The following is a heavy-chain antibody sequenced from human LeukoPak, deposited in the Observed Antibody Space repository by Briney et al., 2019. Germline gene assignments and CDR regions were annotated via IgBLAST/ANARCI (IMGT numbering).Heavy chain of an antibody. CDR3: ARDSGLRRWELSTIYNYGMDV. Sequence: SETLSLTCTVSGGSIRNYYWSWIRQPPGKQLEWIGYIYHSGNTNYNPSLKSRVTISVDTSKDQFSLKLTSVTAADTAVYFCARDSGLRRWELSTIYNYGMDVWGQGTTVTVSS. J-gene: IGHJ6*02. CDR1: GGSIRNYY. D-gene: IGHD1-26*01. V-gene: IGHV4-59*01. CDR2: IYHSGNT.